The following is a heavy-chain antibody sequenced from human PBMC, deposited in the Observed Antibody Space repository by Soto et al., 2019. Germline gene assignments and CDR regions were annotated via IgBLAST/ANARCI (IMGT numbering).Heavy chain of an antibody. CDR3: ATAQVGAKLSLCW. CDR1: GGSISSYY. D-gene: IGHD1-26*01. Sequence: SETLSLTCTVSGGSISSYYWSWIRKPPGKGLEWIGYIYYSGSPNYNPSLKSRVTISVDTSKNQYSLKLSSVTAADTAVYYCATAQVGAKLSLCWWGQGTLITVSS. J-gene: IGHJ4*02. V-gene: IGHV4-59*01. CDR2: IYYSGSP.